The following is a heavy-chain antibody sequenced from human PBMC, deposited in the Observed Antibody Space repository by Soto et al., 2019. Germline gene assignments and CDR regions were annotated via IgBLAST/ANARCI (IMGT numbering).Heavy chain of an antibody. CDR2: ISYDGSNK. J-gene: IGHJ6*02. V-gene: IGHV3-30*18. CDR3: AKGYDWNYDGPYYYYGMDV. CDR1: GFTFSSYG. D-gene: IGHD1-1*01. Sequence: GGSLRLSCAASGFTFSSYGMHWVRQAPGKGLEWVAVISYDGSNKYYADSVKGRFTISRDNSKNTLYLQMNSLRAEDTAVYYCAKGYDWNYDGPYYYYGMDVWGQGTTVTVSS.